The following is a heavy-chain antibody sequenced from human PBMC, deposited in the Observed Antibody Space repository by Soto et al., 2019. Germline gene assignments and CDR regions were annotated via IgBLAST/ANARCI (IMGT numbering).Heavy chain of an antibody. D-gene: IGHD5-18*01. J-gene: IGHJ4*02. CDR2: IKQDGSEK. CDR3: ARDRVANTAGTHFY. CDR1: GFTFSSYW. Sequence: PGGSLRLSCAASGFTFSSYWMSWVRQAPGKGLEWVANIKQDGSEKYYVDSVKGRFTISRDNAKNSLYLQMNSLRAEDTAVYYCARDRVANTAGTHFYWGQGTLVTVSS. V-gene: IGHV3-7*05.